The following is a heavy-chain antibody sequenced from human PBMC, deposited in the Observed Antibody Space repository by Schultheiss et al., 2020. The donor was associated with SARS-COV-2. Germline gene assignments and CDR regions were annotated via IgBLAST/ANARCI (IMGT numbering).Heavy chain of an antibody. Sequence: SETLSLTCAVYGGSFSGYYWTWIRQTPGKGLEWIGEINQSGGTNYNPSLKSRVTTSVDTSKNQFSLKLSSVTAADTAVYYCARENYGPLLNYGMDVWGQGTTVTVSS. CDR2: INQSGGT. CDR3: ARENYGPLLNYGMDV. J-gene: IGHJ6*02. CDR1: GGSFSGYY. D-gene: IGHD4-17*01. V-gene: IGHV4-34*01.